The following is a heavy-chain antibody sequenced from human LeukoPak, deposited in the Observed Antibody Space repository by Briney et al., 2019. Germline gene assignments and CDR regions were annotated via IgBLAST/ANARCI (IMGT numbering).Heavy chain of an antibody. CDR1: GFTFSSFV. J-gene: IGHJ4*02. CDR3: AKVSCTGGTCSSFAY. D-gene: IGHD2-8*02. CDR2: ISGSGVYK. V-gene: IGHV3-23*01. Sequence: GGSLRLSCAASGFTFSSFVMSWVRQAPGKGLEWVSSISGSGVYKYYTDSVKGRFTISRDNSKNTLYVQMNSLRAEDTAVYYCAKVSCTGGTCSSFAYWGQGTLATVSS.